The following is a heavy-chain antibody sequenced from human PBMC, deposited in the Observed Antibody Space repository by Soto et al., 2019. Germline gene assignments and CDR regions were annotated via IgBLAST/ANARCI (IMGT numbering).Heavy chain of an antibody. J-gene: IGHJ6*02. CDR1: GYSLPSYC. CDR2: IYPSDSDT. CDR3: ARHGSMDV. V-gene: IGHV5-51*01. D-gene: IGHD1-1*01. Sequence: GESLKISCKGFGYSLPSYCLRGVRRMAGKGLRWMGNIYPSDSDTRYIPSFQGNVTISADKYISAAHLQGSSLKASDTAMYYCARHGSMDVWGQGTTVTVSS.